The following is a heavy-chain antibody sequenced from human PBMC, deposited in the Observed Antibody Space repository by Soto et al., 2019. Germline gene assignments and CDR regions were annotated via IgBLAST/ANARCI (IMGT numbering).Heavy chain of an antibody. D-gene: IGHD3-3*01. Sequence: GGSLRLSCAASGFTVSSNYMSWVRQAPGKGLEWVSVIYSGGSTYYADSVKGRFTISRDNSKNTLYLQMNSLRAEDTAVYYCARDLRTIFGPWGWSGVGQPPSLDAFDIWGQGTMVTVSS. CDR3: ARDLRTIFGPWGWSGVGQPPSLDAFDI. CDR2: IYSGGST. V-gene: IGHV3-66*01. CDR1: GFTVSSNY. J-gene: IGHJ3*02.